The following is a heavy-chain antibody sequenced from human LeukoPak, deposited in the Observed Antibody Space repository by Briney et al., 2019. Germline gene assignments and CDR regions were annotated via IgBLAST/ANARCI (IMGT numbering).Heavy chain of an antibody. Sequence: PGGSLRLSCAASGFTFSSYVMHWVRQAPGKGLEWVAFMRYDGTNRYYADSVKGRFTISRDNSKNTLYLQMNSLRAEDTAVYYCAKSTIVGATVDAFDIWGQGTMVTVSS. CDR2: MRYDGTNR. D-gene: IGHD1-26*01. CDR1: GFTFSSYV. V-gene: IGHV3-30*02. J-gene: IGHJ3*02. CDR3: AKSTIVGATVDAFDI.